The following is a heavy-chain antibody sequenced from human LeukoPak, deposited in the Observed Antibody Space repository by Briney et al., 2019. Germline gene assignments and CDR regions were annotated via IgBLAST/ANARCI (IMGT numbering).Heavy chain of an antibody. D-gene: IGHD3-22*01. CDR3: ARGDYDTSGYKFDY. CDR1: GYTFTGYY. CDR2: IIPNSGGT. Sequence: GESLKISCKASGYTFTGYYMHWVRQAPEQGLECMGRIIPNSGGTNSGQKFQGRLTMTRDTSISTAYMELSRLSSDDTAVYYCARGDYDTSGYKFDYWGQGTLVTVSS. J-gene: IGHJ4*02. V-gene: IGHV1-2*06.